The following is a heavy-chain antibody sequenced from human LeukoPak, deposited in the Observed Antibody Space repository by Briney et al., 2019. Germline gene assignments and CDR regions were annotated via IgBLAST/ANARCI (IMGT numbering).Heavy chain of an antibody. CDR3: ARQASVVRGVINPWFDP. D-gene: IGHD3-10*01. CDR1: GDSIRSSSYS. J-gene: IGHJ5*02. CDR2: INYSGSP. Sequence: SETLSLTCTVPGDSIRSSSYSWGWIRQPPGKGLEWIGTINYSGSPYYNPSLQSRVTMSLDTSKNQVSLKLSSVTAADTAVYYCARQASVVRGVINPWFDPWGRGTLVTASS. V-gene: IGHV4-39*01.